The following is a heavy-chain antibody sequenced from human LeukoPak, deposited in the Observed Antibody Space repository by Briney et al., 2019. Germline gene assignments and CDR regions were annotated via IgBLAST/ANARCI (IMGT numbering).Heavy chain of an antibody. D-gene: IGHD6-19*01. CDR3: AKPISGGLAVTADWFHP. CDR1: GFAFNVYA. J-gene: IGHJ5*01. Sequence: GWPLRISCAASGFAFNVYAISWLLQPPGKGLYWVFTINTNSGTTSYAASVRGRFAISRDNSKSTLYLQLSTLRADDTATYYCAKPISGGLAVTADWFHPWGQGTLVVVSS. V-gene: IGHV3-23*01. CDR2: INTNSGTT.